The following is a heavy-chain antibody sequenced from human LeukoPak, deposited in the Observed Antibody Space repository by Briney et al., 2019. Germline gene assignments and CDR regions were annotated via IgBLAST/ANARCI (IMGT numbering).Heavy chain of an antibody. CDR2: ISYDGSNK. D-gene: IGHD2-2*01. V-gene: IGHV3-30-3*01. J-gene: IGHJ4*02. CDR3: AKDSRSVVVPAADLD. Sequence: GGSLRLSCAASGFTFSSYAMHWVRQAPGKGLEWVAVISYDGSNKYYADSVKGRFTISRDNSKNTLYLQMNSLRAEDTAVYYCAKDSRSVVVPAADLDWGQGTLVTVSS. CDR1: GFTFSSYA.